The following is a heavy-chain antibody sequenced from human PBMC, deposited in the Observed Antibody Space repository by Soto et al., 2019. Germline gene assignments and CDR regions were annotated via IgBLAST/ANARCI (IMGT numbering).Heavy chain of an antibody. D-gene: IGHD3-10*01. J-gene: IGHJ6*02. CDR3: ARVMVWFGEEYYYYYGMDV. CDR2: ISSSSSYI. V-gene: IGHV3-21*01. Sequence: PGGSLRLSCAASGFTFSSYSMNWVRQAPGKGLEWVSSISSSSSYIYYADSVKGRFTISRDNAKNSLYLQMNSLRAEDAAVYYCARVMVWFGEEYYYYYGMDVWGQGTTVTV. CDR1: GFTFSSYS.